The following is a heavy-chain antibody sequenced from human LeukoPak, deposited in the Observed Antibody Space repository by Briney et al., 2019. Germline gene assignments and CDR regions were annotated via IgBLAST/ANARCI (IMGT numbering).Heavy chain of an antibody. Sequence: PGGSLRLSCAASGFTFSDYYMSWIRQAPGKGLEWVSYISSSGSTIYYADSVKGRFTISRDNAKNSLYLQMNSLRAEDTAVYYCSFPRTSDAFDIWGQGTMVTVSS. CDR2: ISSSGSTI. V-gene: IGHV3-11*01. D-gene: IGHD2/OR15-2a*01. CDR3: SFPRTSDAFDI. J-gene: IGHJ3*02. CDR1: GFTFSDYY.